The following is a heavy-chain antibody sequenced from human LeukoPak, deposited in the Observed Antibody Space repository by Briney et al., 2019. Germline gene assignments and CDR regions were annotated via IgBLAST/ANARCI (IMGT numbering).Heavy chain of an antibody. CDR2: ISGSGGST. J-gene: IGHJ4*02. Sequence: PGGSLRLSCAASGFTFSSYAMSWVRQAPGKGLEWVSAISGSGGSTYYADSVKGRFTISRDNSKNTLYLQMNSLRAEDTAVYYCAKDRGYYDSSGYYSYWGQGTLVTVSS. V-gene: IGHV3-23*01. CDR3: AKDRGYYDSSGYYSY. D-gene: IGHD3-22*01. CDR1: GFTFSSYA.